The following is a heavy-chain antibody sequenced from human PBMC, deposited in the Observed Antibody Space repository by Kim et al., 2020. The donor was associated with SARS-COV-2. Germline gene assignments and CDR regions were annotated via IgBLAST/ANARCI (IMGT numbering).Heavy chain of an antibody. V-gene: IGHV4-39*01. J-gene: IGHJ4*02. Sequence: SETLSLTCTVSGGSISSSSYYWGWIRQPPGKGLEWIGSIYYSGSTYYNPSLKSRVTISVDTSKNQFSLKLSSVTAADTAVYYCARHPDVLRYFDWLLLPEQFEYWGQGTLVTVSS. CDR1: GGSISSSSYY. CDR3: ARHPDVLRYFDWLLLPEQFEY. CDR2: IYYSGST. D-gene: IGHD3-9*01.